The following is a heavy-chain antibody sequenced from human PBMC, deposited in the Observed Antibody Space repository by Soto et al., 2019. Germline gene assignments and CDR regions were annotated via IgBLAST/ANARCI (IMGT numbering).Heavy chain of an antibody. CDR3: ASGSRDDYIWGSPFDP. CDR1: GYTFTSYD. Sequence: ASVKVSCKASGYTFTSYDINWVRQATGQGLEWMGWMNPNSGNTGYAQKFQGRVTMTRNTSISTAYMELSSLRSEDTAVYYCASGSRDDYIWGSPFDPWGQGTLVTVSS. D-gene: IGHD3-16*01. J-gene: IGHJ5*02. V-gene: IGHV1-8*01. CDR2: MNPNSGNT.